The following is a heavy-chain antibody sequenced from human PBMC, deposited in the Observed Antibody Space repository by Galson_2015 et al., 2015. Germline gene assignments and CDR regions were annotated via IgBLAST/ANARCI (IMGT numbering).Heavy chain of an antibody. CDR3: ARDPGIGFDF. CDR1: GFTFSTYW. Sequence: SLRLSCAASGFTFSTYWMTWVRQAPGKGLEWVANIKQDGSEKYYVDSVKGRFTISRDNGKNSLYLQMNSLRAEDTAVYYCARDPGIGFDFWGQGTLVTASS. J-gene: IGHJ4*02. D-gene: IGHD1-14*01. V-gene: IGHV3-7*01. CDR2: IKQDGSEK.